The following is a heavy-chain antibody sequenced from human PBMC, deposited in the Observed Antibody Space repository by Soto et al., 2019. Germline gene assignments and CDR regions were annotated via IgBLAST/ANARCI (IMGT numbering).Heavy chain of an antibody. V-gene: IGHV3-21*01. CDR2: ISSSGTYI. CDR3: VRAGHVFDVHYYGMDL. D-gene: IGHD3-10*01. CDR1: GFTFNDYS. J-gene: IGHJ6*02. Sequence: PGGSLRLSCAASGFTFNDYSMDWVRQAPEKGLEWVPSISSSGTYIYYADSVKGRFAISRDNANNVMYLQMDTLRAEDTAVYYCVRAGHVFDVHYYGMDLWGQGTTVTVSS.